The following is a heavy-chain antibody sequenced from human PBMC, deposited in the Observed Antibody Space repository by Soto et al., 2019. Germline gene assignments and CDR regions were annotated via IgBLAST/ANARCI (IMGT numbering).Heavy chain of an antibody. CDR1: GGTFSSYT. Sequence: ASVKVSCKASGGTFSSYTISWVRQAPGQGLEWMGRIIPILGIANYAQKFQGRVTITADKSTSTAYMELSSLRSEDTAVYYCARDEDNGSGFYYMDVWGKGTTVTVSS. D-gene: IGHD3-10*01. V-gene: IGHV1-69*04. J-gene: IGHJ6*03. CDR3: ARDEDNGSGFYYMDV. CDR2: IIPILGIA.